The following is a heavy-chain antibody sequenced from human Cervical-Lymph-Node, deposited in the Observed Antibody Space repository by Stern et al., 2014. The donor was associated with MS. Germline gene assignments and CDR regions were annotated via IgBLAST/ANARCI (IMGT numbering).Heavy chain of an antibody. CDR2: ISSYNGQT. V-gene: IGHV1-18*01. CDR1: GSTFNQYG. CDR3: AKNTSGFDS. Sequence: QVKLVKSGAEVKKAGASVKVSCKASGSTFNQYGVSWVRQGPGKGIEWMGWISSYNGQTNYAPRFQGRVTMTTDTSTNTAYMEMRGLRSDDTAVYYCAKNTSGFDSWGQGTLVTVSS. J-gene: IGHJ5*01. D-gene: IGHD6-19*01.